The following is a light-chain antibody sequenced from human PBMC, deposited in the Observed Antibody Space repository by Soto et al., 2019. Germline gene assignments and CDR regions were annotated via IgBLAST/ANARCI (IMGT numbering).Light chain of an antibody. CDR1: QTVSSNY. CDR2: TAS. CDR3: QQYGTTPLT. J-gene: IGKJ4*01. Sequence: EIVMTQSPGTLSLSPGERATISCRASQTVSSNYLACYQQKPGQAPRLLIYTASTRATGIPYRFSGSGSGTDFTLTISRLEPEDFAVYYCQQYGTTPLTFGGGTKVDIK. V-gene: IGKV3-20*01.